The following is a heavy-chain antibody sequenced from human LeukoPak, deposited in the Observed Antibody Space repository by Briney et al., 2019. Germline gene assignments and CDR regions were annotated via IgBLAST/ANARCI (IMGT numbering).Heavy chain of an antibody. Sequence: SETLSLTCTVSGGSISSYYWSWIRQPPGKGLEWIGYIYYSGSTNYNPSLKSRVTISVDTSKNQFSLKLSSVTAADTAVYYCAKLLYSSTFFNYWGQGTLVTVSS. D-gene: IGHD6-13*01. V-gene: IGHV4-59*08. CDR1: GGSISSYY. CDR3: AKLLYSSTFFNY. J-gene: IGHJ4*02. CDR2: IYYSGST.